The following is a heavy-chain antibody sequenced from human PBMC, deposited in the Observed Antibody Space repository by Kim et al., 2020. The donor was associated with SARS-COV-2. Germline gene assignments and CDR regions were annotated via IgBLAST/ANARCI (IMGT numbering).Heavy chain of an antibody. CDR3: VSDAVLTGFDY. Sequence: ASVKVSCKASGYTFANYAVHWVRQAPGQRLEWMGGINAGNTIPKYSQKLKGRVTISRDTSARTAYLDLSSLRSEDTAVYYCVSDAVLTGFDYWCQGTLVT. CDR1: GYTFANYA. CDR2: INAGNTIP. D-gene: IGHD2-8*01. J-gene: IGHJ4*02. V-gene: IGHV1-3*01.